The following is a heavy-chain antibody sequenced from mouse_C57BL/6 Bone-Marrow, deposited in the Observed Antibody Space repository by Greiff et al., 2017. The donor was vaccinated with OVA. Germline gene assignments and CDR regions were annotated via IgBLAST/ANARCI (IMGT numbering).Heavy chain of an antibody. CDR1: GFTFSSYG. Sequence: EVKLVESGGDLVKPGGSLKLSCAASGFTFSSYGMSWVRQTPDKRLEWVATISSGGSYTYYPDSVKGRFTISRDNAKNTLYLQMSSLKSEDTARYYCARLCTGAMDYWGQGTSVTVSS. J-gene: IGHJ4*01. CDR3: ARLCTGAMDY. D-gene: IGHD1-1*01. V-gene: IGHV5-6*01. CDR2: ISSGGSYT.